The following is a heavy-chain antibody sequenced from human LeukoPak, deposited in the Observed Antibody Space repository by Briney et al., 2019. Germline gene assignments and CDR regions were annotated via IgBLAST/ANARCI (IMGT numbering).Heavy chain of an antibody. CDR1: GYTFTSYD. CDR2: MNSNSGNT. CDR3: ARASTKKQQLVLGY. D-gene: IGHD6-13*01. J-gene: IGHJ4*02. Sequence: ASVKVSCKASGYTFTSYDINWVRQATGQGLEWMGWMNSNSGNTGYAQKFQGRVTITRNTSISTAYMELSSLRSEDTAVYYCARASTKKQQLVLGYWGQGTLVTVSS. V-gene: IGHV1-8*03.